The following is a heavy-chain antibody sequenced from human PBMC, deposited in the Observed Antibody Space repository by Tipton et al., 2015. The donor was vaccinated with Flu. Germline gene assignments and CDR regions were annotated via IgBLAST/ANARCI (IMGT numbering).Heavy chain of an antibody. CDR3: ARGWLEDAFDI. J-gene: IGHJ3*02. V-gene: IGHV1-18*04. Sequence: QVQLVQSGAEVKKPGASAKASRKTSGYSFTNYGISWVRQAPGQGLEWLGWISPYDGNTNYAQNLLGRVTMATDTSTSTAYMELKSLISDDTAVYFCARGWLEDAFDIWGQGTMVTVSS. CDR1: GYSFTNYG. CDR2: ISPYDGNT. D-gene: IGHD3-22*01.